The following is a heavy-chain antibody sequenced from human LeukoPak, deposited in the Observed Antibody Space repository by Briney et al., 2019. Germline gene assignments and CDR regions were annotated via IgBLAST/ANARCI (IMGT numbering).Heavy chain of an antibody. V-gene: IGHV4-61*02. Sequence: SQTLSLTCTVSGGSIKTGGYSWTWIRQPAGKGLEWIGRVYISGNTDQNPSLKSRVTVSMDSSKNQFSLEMESVTAADTAVYYCTRGWSSAGVFDSWGQGTVATVSS. CDR2: VYISGNT. D-gene: IGHD6-19*01. J-gene: IGHJ3*02. CDR3: TRGWSSAGVFDS. CDR1: GGSIKTGGYS.